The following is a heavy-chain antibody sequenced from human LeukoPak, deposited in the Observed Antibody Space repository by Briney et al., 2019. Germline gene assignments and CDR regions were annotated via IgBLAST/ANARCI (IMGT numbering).Heavy chain of an antibody. J-gene: IGHJ6*03. V-gene: IGHV4-30-2*01. CDR2: IYHSGST. D-gene: IGHD2-15*01. CDR1: GGSISSGGYS. CDR3: ARLGGGPYYYYYMDV. Sequence: SQTLSLTCAGSGGSISSGGYSWSLIRQPPGKGLEWIGYIYHSGSTYYNPPLKMRVPISVERSKTQLSLKLSSVTAADTAVYYCARLGGGPYYYYYMDVWGKGTTVTVSS.